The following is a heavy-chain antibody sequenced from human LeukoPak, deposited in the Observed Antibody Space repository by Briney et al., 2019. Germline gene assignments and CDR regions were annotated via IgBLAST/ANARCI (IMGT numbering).Heavy chain of an antibody. V-gene: IGHV1-8*03. Sequence: ASMTVSCKASGYTFTSYHINWVRQAPGQGLEWMGWINPNTDDRGYAQKFQGRLIITSDTSISTAYMELGSPRSEDTAVYCARTTSFTASGYDYWGQGTLVTVSS. CDR2: INPNTDDR. CDR1: GYTFTSYH. J-gene: IGHJ4*02. D-gene: IGHD6-25*01. CDR3: ARTTSFTASGYDY.